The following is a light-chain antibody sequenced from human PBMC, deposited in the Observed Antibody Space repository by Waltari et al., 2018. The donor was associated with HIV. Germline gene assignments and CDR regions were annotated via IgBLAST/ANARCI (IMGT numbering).Light chain of an antibody. J-gene: IGLJ2*01. CDR2: DDA. CDR1: NVGRKR. V-gene: IGLV3-21*03. CDR3: QVWDFTTDHVV. Sequence: SYILTQSPSVSVAPGKTAKISCGGDNVGRKRVHWYQQKSGQAPLLVIYDDAARPSGIPARFSGSNSGNTATLTITRVEVGDEADYYCQVWDFTTDHVVFGGGTKLTVL.